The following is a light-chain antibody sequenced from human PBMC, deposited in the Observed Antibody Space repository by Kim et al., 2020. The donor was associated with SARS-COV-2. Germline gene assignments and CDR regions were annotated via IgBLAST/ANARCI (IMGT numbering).Light chain of an antibody. CDR3: NSRDSSGNHLYVV. V-gene: IGLV3-19*01. CDR2: GKN. Sequence: SSELTQDPAVSVALGQTVRITCQGDSLRSYYASWYQQKPGQAPVLVIYGKNNRPSGIPDRFSGSSSGNTASLTITGAQAEAEADYYCNSRDSSGNHLYVV. J-gene: IGLJ2*01. CDR1: SLRSYY.